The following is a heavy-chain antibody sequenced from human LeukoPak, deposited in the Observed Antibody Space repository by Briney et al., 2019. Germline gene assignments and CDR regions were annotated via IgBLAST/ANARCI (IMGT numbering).Heavy chain of an antibody. V-gene: IGHV1-18*01. CDR1: GYTFSIYG. J-gene: IGHJ4*02. Sequence: ASVKVSCKASGYTFSIYGFSWVRQAPGQGLEWMGWISAYNGNTNYAQKLQGRVTMTTDTSTSTAYMELRSLRSDDTAVYYCATGGAVAGTGGYWGQGTLVTVSS. CDR2: ISAYNGNT. CDR3: ATGGAVAGTGGY. D-gene: IGHD6-19*01.